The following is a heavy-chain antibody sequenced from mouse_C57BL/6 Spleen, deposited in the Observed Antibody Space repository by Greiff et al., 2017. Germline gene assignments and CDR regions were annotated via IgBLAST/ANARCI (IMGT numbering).Heavy chain of an antibody. CDR1: GFNITDYY. CDR3: TTWGTTAVAGDY. D-gene: IGHD1-1*01. CDR2: IDPEDGDT. V-gene: IGHV14-1*01. J-gene: IGHJ2*01. Sequence: EVQLQESGAELVRPGASVKLSCTASGFNITDYYMHWVKQRPEQGLEWIGGIDPEDGDTDYAPKFQGKATMTADTSSNTAYLQLSSLTSEDTAVYYCTTWGTTAVAGDYWGQGTTLTVSS.